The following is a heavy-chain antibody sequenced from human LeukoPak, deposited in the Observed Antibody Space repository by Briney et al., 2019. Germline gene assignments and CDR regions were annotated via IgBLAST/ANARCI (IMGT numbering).Heavy chain of an antibody. V-gene: IGHV7-4-1*02. D-gene: IGHD7-27*01. J-gene: IGHJ4*02. CDR2: INTNTGNP. Sequence: ASVKVSCKASGGTFSSYAISWVRQAPGQGLEWMGWINTNTGNPTYAQGFTGRFVSSLDTSVSTAYLQISSLKAEDTAVYYCARGANWGYSDYWGQGTLVTVSS. CDR3: ARGANWGYSDY. CDR1: GGTFSSYA.